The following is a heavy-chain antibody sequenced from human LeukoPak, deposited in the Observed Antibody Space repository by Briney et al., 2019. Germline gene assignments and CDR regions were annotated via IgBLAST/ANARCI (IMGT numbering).Heavy chain of an antibody. CDR2: ISAYNGNT. J-gene: IGHJ3*02. CDR3: ARGRRLFDAFDI. D-gene: IGHD3-22*01. CDR1: GYTFSNYG. V-gene: IGHV1-18*01. Sequence: ASVKVSCKASGYTFSNYGINWVRQAPGQGREWMGWISAYNGNTKYARKLQGRVTMTTDTSTSTAYMELRSLRSDDTAVYYCARGRRLFDAFDIWGQGTMVTVSS.